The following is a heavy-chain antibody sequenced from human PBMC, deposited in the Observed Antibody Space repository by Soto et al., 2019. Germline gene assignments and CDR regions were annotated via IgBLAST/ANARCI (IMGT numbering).Heavy chain of an antibody. Sequence: SETLSFTCTVSGASINSYYWSWIRQPPGKGLEWIGYIFYSGNTDYNPSLKSRVTLSLDTSNNRISLRLSSVTAADTAVYYCAGLRPGGHPTENWFDRWGQGTLVTVSS. J-gene: IGHJ5*02. CDR2: IFYSGNT. D-gene: IGHD2-15*01. CDR3: AGLRPGGHPTENWFDR. V-gene: IGHV4-59*01. CDR1: GASINSYY.